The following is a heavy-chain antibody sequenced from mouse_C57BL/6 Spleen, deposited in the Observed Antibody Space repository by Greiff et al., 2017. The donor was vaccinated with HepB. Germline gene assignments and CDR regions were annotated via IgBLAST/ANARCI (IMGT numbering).Heavy chain of an antibody. Sequence: QVQLQQPGAELVRPGSSVKLSCKASGYTFTSYWMHWVKQRPKQGLEWIGNIDPYDSATNYNQKFKDKATITVDKYSSTAYMQLSSLTSEDSAVYYCANRPHLTGTGYFDVWGTGTTVTVSS. CDR3: ANRPHLTGTGYFDV. V-gene: IGHV1-52*01. CDR1: GYTFTSYW. D-gene: IGHD4-1*01. J-gene: IGHJ1*03. CDR2: IDPYDSAT.